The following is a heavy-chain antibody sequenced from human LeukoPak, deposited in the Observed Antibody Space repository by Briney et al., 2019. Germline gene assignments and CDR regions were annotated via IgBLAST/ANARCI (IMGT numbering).Heavy chain of an antibody. CDR2: ISSSSSYI. V-gene: IGHV3-21*01. CDR3: ARDSRYCSGGSCPQDY. Sequence: GGSLRLSCAASGFTFSSYSMNWVRQAPGKGLEWVSSISSSSSYIYYADSVKGRFTISRDNAKNSLYLQMNSLRAEDTAVYYCARDSRYCSGGSCPQDYWGQGTLVTVSS. D-gene: IGHD2-15*01. CDR1: GFTFSSYS. J-gene: IGHJ4*02.